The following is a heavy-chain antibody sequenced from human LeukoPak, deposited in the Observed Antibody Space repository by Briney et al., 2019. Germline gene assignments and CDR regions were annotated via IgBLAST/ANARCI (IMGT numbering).Heavy chain of an antibody. CDR2: ISSSGSTI. V-gene: IGHV3-11*01. J-gene: IGHJ5*02. CDR1: GFTFSDYY. D-gene: IGHD3-10*01. Sequence: PGGSLRLSCAASGFTFSDYYMSWIRQAPGKGLEWVSYISSSGSTIYYADSVKGRFTISRDNAKNSLYLQMNSLRAEDTAVYYCAREGPYYYGSGSYWVSPGYNWFDPWGQGTLVTVSS. CDR3: AREGPYYYGSGSYWVSPGYNWFDP.